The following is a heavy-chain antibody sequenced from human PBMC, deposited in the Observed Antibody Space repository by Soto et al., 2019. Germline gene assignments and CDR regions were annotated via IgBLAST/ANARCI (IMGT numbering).Heavy chain of an antibody. J-gene: IGHJ3*02. CDR3: VKEVRYYYDSRGVDAFDI. V-gene: IGHV3-30*18. Sequence: QVQLVESGGGVVQPGRSLRLSCAASGFTFSSYGIHWVRQAPGKGLEWVAVISYHRSDHFYGDSVKGRYTISRDNSKNTVYLQMNSLRTEDTAVYYCVKEVRYYYDSRGVDAFDIWGQGTMVTVSS. CDR1: GFTFSSYG. CDR2: ISYHRSDH. D-gene: IGHD3-22*01.